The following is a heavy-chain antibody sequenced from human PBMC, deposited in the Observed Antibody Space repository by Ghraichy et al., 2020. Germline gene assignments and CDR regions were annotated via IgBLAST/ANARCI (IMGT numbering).Heavy chain of an antibody. V-gene: IGHV3-21*01. Sequence: LSLTCAASGFTFTTYSMFWVRQTPGKALEWVSAISKRGEYLYYADSVQGRFIISRDNARNSLFLQMDSLRPEDTAIYYCVRGDYYGSGTYSLPDFWDQGTLVTVSS. CDR2: ISKRGEYL. CDR1: GFTFTTYS. J-gene: IGHJ4*02. CDR3: VRGDYYGSGTYSLPDF. D-gene: IGHD3-10*01.